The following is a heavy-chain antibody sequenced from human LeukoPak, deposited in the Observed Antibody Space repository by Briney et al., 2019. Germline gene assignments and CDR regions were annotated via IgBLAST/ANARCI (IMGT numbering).Heavy chain of an antibody. D-gene: IGHD6-19*01. CDR2: FDPEDGET. Sequence: ASVKVSCKVSGYTLTELSMHWVRQAPGKGLEWMGGFDPEDGETIYAQKFQGRVTMTEDTSTDTAYMELSSLRSEDTAVYYCARDLTPGIAVAGTEYDAFDIWGQGTMVTVSS. CDR3: ARDLTPGIAVAGTEYDAFDI. V-gene: IGHV1-24*01. J-gene: IGHJ3*02. CDR1: GYTLTELS.